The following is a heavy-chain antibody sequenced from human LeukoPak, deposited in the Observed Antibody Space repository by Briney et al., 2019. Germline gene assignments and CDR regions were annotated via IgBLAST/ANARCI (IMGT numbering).Heavy chain of an antibody. V-gene: IGHV3-21*01. Sequence: PGGSLRLSCAASGFTVSNYSMNWVCQAPGKGLEWVSSISSGSTYIYYAGSVKGRFTISRDNAKNSLYLQVNSLRAEDTAVYYCARSSIVVVPAAIAPFDYWGQGTLVTVSS. D-gene: IGHD2-2*02. CDR3: ARSSIVVVPAAIAPFDY. CDR2: ISSGSTYI. CDR1: GFTVSNYS. J-gene: IGHJ4*02.